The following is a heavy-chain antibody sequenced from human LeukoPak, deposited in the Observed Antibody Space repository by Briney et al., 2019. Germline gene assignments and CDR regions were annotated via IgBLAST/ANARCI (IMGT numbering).Heavy chain of an antibody. D-gene: IGHD3-3*01. CDR3: ARNPRSGYSPHSPYYGRDA. Sequence: PSETLSLTCTVSGGSINSYYWSWIRQPPGKGLEWIGYIYYSGTTNYNPSLKSRVTISVDTSKNQFSLKLSSVTAADTAVYYCARNPRSGYSPHSPYYGRDAGGQGTRVTV. CDR2: IYYSGTT. J-gene: IGHJ6*02. V-gene: IGHV4-59*01. CDR1: GGSINSYY.